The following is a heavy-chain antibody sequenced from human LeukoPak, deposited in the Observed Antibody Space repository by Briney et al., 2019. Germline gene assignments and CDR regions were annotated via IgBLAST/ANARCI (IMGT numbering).Heavy chain of an antibody. D-gene: IGHD3-10*01. CDR1: GFSFSRNS. J-gene: IGHJ5*02. CDR3: AKVGTGNQYGSGDFDP. CDR2: ISGSSISI. Sequence: GRSLRLSRAASGFSFSRNSMNWARHAPGRGLECVSAISGSSISIKYRGSVKGRFTISRDNAKNSVYLEMNSLRVEDTAVYYCAKVGTGNQYGSGDFDPWGQGSLVTVSS. V-gene: IGHV3-21*01.